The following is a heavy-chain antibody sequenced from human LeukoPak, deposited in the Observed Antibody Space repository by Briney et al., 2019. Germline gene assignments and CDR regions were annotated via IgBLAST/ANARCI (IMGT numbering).Heavy chain of an antibody. Sequence: GGSLRLSCAASGSTFSSYWMHWVRQAPGKGLVWVSRINSDGSSTSYADSVRGRFSISRDNAKNTLYLQMNSLRAEDTAVYYCARGLSGYASSLGYWGQGTLVTVSA. CDR3: ARGLSGYASSLGY. CDR1: GSTFSSYW. D-gene: IGHD6-6*01. V-gene: IGHV3-74*01. J-gene: IGHJ4*02. CDR2: INSDGSST.